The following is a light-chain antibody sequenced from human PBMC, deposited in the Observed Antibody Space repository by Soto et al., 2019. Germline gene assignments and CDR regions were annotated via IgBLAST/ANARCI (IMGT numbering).Light chain of an antibody. CDR2: DVI. CDR3: SSYTSSSTVV. Sequence: QSALTQPASVSGSPGQSITISCTGTSSDVGGYNYVSGYHHHPAKAPKLRIYDVINRPSGVSNRFSGSKSGNTASLTISGLQAEDEADYYCSSYTSSSTVVFGGGTKLTVL. CDR1: SSDVGGYNY. J-gene: IGLJ2*01. V-gene: IGLV2-14*03.